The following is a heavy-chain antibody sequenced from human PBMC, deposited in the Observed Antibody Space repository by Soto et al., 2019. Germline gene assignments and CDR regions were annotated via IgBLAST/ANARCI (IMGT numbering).Heavy chain of an antibody. CDR2: ISGSGGST. D-gene: IGHD6-25*01. CDR1: EVTSRSYA. Sequence: VSLRLSWAASEVTSRSYAMSRVSKAHGKGLEWVSAISGSGGSTYYADSVKGRFTISRDNSKNTLYLQMNSLRAEDTAVYYCAKDKNSLAAATCEYWGQGTLVTVSS. V-gene: IGHV3-23*01. CDR3: AKDKNSLAAATCEY. J-gene: IGHJ4*02.